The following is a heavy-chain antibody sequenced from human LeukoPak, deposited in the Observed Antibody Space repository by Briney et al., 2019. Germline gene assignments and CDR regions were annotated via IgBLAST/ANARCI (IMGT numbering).Heavy chain of an antibody. V-gene: IGHV3-9*01. D-gene: IGHD2-15*01. CDR1: GFTFDDYA. J-gene: IGHJ4*02. CDR2: ISWNSGSI. Sequence: GRSLRLSCAASGFTFDDYAMHWVRQAPGKGLEWVSGISWNSGSIGYVDSVKGRFTISRDNAKKSLYLQMNSLRVEDTAVYYCALGVAAAYWGQGILVTVSS. CDR3: ALGVAAAY.